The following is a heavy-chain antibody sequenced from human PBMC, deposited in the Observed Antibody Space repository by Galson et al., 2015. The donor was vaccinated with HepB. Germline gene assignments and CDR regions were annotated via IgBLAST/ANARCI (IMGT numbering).Heavy chain of an antibody. Sequence: LRHSCSASTFIFITYSMNWVRQAPGKGLEWVSYISSGTTTIYYAESVMDRFTISRDNDKMSLYLKMNGLRAEDTAVYYCVFHRGNDVKPLDYWGQGTLVTVYS. CDR1: TFIFITYS. D-gene: IGHD4-23*01. CDR2: ISSGTTTI. V-gene: IGHV3-48*04. J-gene: IGHJ4*02. CDR3: VFHRGNDVKPLDY.